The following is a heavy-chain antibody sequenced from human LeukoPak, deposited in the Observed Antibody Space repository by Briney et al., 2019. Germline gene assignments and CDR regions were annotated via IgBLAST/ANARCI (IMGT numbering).Heavy chain of an antibody. D-gene: IGHD2-15*01. J-gene: IGHJ6*02. CDR2: INHRGST. CDR3: ARSYCSGGSCYYGMDV. CDR1: GGSFSGYY. Sequence: SETLSLTCAVYGGSFSGYYWSWIRQPPGKGLEWIGEINHRGSTKYNPSLKSRVIISVDTSKNQFSLKVNSVTAADTAVYYCARSYCSGGSCYYGMDVWGQGTTVTVSS. V-gene: IGHV4-34*01.